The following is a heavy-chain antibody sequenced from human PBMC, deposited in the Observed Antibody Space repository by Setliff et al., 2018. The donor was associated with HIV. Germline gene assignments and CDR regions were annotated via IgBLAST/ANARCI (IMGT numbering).Heavy chain of an antibody. D-gene: IGHD6-19*01. Sequence: GGSLRLSCAGSGFTFSSYAMHWVRQAPGKGLEWVAVIWYDGSNKYYADSVKGRFTISSDNSKNTLYLQMNSLRAEDTAVYYCARAAGRSGWYYYFDYWGQGTLVTVS. CDR1: GFTFSSYA. CDR2: IWYDGSNK. V-gene: IGHV3-33*08. J-gene: IGHJ4*02. CDR3: ARAAGRSGWYYYFDY.